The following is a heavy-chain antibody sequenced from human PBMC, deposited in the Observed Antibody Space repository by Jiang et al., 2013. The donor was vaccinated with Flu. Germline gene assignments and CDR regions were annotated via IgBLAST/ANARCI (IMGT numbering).Heavy chain of an antibody. CDR1: GGSISSSSYY. CDR3: ARQEYISSPFDY. CDR2: IYYTGST. J-gene: IGHJ4*02. D-gene: IGHD2/OR15-2a*01. Sequence: GLVKPSETLSLTCTVSGGSISSSSYYWDWVRQPPGKGLDWIGSIYYTGSTYYNPSLKSRVTISVDRSKSQFSLKLSSVTAADTAVYFCARQEYISSPFDYWGQGILVTVSS. V-gene: IGHV4-39*01.